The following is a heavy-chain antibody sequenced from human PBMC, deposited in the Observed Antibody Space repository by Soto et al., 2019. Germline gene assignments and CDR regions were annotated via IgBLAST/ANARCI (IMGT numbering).Heavy chain of an antibody. V-gene: IGHV3-11*01. Sequence: GSLRLSCAASGFTFSDYYMSWIRQAPGKGLEWVSYISSSGSTIYYADSVKGRFTISRDNAKNSLYLQMNSLRAEDTAVYYCARDFKAIQLWYDAFDIWGQGTMVTVSS. CDR1: GFTFSDYY. CDR2: ISSSGSTI. J-gene: IGHJ3*02. CDR3: ARDFKAIQLWYDAFDI. D-gene: IGHD5-18*01.